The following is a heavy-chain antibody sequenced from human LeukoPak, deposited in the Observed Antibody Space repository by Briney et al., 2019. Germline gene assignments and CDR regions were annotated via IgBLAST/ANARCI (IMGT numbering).Heavy chain of an antibody. Sequence: ASVKVSCKASGYTFTAHYIHWVRQAPGQGLEWMGQIHSNSGGEKYAQKFQGRVTITRNTSISTAYVELSSLRSEDTAVYYCARSSDPEYSSAHGAFDIWGQGTMVTVSS. V-gene: IGHV1-2*06. CDR2: IHSNSGGE. J-gene: IGHJ3*02. D-gene: IGHD6-6*01. CDR1: GYTFTAHY. CDR3: ARSSDPEYSSAHGAFDI.